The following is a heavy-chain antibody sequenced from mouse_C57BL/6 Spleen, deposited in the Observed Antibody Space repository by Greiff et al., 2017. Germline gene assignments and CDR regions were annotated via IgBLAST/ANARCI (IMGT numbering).Heavy chain of an antibody. CDR3: ARQNSNYGCAY. Sequence: EVKLVESGGDLVKPGGSLKLSCAASGFTFSSYGMSWVRQTPDKRLEWVATISSGGSYTYYPDSVKGRFTISRDNAKNTLYLQMSSLKSEDTAMYYSARQNSNYGCAYWGQGTLGTVSA. V-gene: IGHV5-6*01. CDR2: ISSGGSYT. CDR1: GFTFSSYG. D-gene: IGHD2-5*01. J-gene: IGHJ3*01.